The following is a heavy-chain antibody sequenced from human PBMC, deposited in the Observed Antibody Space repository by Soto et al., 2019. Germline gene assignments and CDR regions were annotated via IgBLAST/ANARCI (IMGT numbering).Heavy chain of an antibody. CDR2: ISAYNGNT. CDR3: AREQYYYGSGSYYKGPRYFDY. J-gene: IGHJ4*02. Sequence: ASVKVSCKASGYTFTSYGISWVRQAPGQGLEGMGWISAYNGNTNYAQKLQGRVTMTTDTSTSTAYMELRSLRSDDTAVYYCAREQYYYGSGSYYKGPRYFDYWGQGPLVTVSS. CDR1: GYTFTSYG. D-gene: IGHD3-10*01. V-gene: IGHV1-18*01.